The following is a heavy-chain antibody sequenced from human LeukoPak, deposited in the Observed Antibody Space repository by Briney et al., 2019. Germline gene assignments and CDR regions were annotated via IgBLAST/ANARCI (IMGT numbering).Heavy chain of an antibody. CDR2: ISWDGGST. CDR3: ARDLDTSGYFSFFDP. Sequence: GGSLRLSCAASGFTFDDYTMHWVRQAPGKGLEWVSLISWDGGSTSYADSVKGRFTFSRDNSRNTVYLQMNSLRPEDTAVYYCARDLDTSGYFSFFDPWGQGALVTVSS. CDR1: GFTFDDYT. J-gene: IGHJ5*02. V-gene: IGHV3-43*01. D-gene: IGHD3-22*01.